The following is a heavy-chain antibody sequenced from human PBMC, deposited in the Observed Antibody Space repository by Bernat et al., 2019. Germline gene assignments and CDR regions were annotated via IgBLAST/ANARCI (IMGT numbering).Heavy chain of an antibody. CDR3: ARGEGVCSSTSCYAGWFDP. V-gene: IGHV4-59*01. CDR1: GGSISSYY. CDR2: IYYSGST. Sequence: QVQLQESGPGLVKPSETLSLTCTVSGGSISSYYWSWIRQPPGKGLEWIGYIYYSGSTNYNPSLKSRVTISVDTSKNQFSLKLSSVTAADTAVYYCARGEGVCSSTSCYAGWFDPWGQGTLVTVSS. J-gene: IGHJ5*02. D-gene: IGHD2-2*01.